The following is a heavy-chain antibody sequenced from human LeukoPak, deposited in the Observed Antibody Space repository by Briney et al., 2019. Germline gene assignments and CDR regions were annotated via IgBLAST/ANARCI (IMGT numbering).Heavy chain of an antibody. CDR1: GFTFGDYA. J-gene: IGHJ3*02. CDR2: IRSKAYGGTT. D-gene: IGHD3-9*01. Sequence: GGSLRLSCTASGFTFGDYAMSWFRQAPGKGLEWVGFIRSKAYGGTTEYAASVKGRFTISRDDSKSIAYLQMNSLKTEDTAVYYCTRGIDRTQRLRYFDWLPRWAFDIWGQGTMVTVSS. CDR3: TRGIDRTQRLRYFDWLPRWAFDI. V-gene: IGHV3-49*03.